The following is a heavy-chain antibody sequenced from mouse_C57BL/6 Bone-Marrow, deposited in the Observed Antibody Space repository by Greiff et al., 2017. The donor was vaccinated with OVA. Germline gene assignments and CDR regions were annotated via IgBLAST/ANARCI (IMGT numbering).Heavy chain of an antibody. J-gene: IGHJ4*01. CDR2: IRNKANNPAT. V-gene: IGHV6-6*01. CDR3: TRRIYYGSSPYYAMDY. D-gene: IGHD1-1*01. CDR1: GFTFSDAW. Sequence: EVKLVESGGGLVQPGGSMKLSCAASGFTFSDAWMDWVRQSPEKGLEWVAEIRNKANNPATYYAVPVKGRFTITKDESKISVYLQMNSLRAGDTGIYYCTRRIYYGSSPYYAMDYWGQGTSVTVSS.